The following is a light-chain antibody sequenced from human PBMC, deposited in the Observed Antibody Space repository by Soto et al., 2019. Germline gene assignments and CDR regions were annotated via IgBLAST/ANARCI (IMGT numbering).Light chain of an antibody. CDR1: RSLSSSY. CDR3: QQQGT. CDR2: AAS. V-gene: IGKV3-20*01. J-gene: IGKJ2*01. Sequence: EIVLTQSPGTLSLSPGERATLSRRASRSLSSSYVVWYQQKPGQGPRLLIYAASKRPTGIPDRFSGSGSATDYTLTLSRLEPEDFAVYYCQQQGTFGQGTKLEIK.